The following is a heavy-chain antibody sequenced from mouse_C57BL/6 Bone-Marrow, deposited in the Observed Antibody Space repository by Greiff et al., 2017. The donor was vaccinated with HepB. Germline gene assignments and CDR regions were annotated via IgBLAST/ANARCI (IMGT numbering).Heavy chain of an antibody. V-gene: IGHV5-12*01. CDR1: GFTFSDYY. CDR2: ISNGGGST. Sequence: VQVVESGGGLVQPGGSLKLSCAASGFTFSDYYMYWVRQTPEKRLEWVAYISNGGGSTYYPDTVKGRFTISRDNAKNTLYLQMSRLKSEDTAMYYCARRDSSGYLGGVWGTGTTVTVSS. J-gene: IGHJ1*03. CDR3: ARRDSSGYLGGV. D-gene: IGHD3-2*02.